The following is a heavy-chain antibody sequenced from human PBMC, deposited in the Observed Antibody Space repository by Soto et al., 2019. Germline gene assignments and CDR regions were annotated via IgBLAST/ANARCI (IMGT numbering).Heavy chain of an antibody. CDR1: GVTFSSYA. Sequence: GGSLRLSCSASGVTFSSYAMHWGRQAPGKGQDCVSAIKTSGSSTNYADSVKGRFTISRDNSKNTLYLQMSSLRAEDTAVYYCAKDRPVGPPPLAPDAFDIWGQGTMVTASS. CDR3: AKDRPVGPPPLAPDAFDI. J-gene: IGHJ3*02. V-gene: IGHV3-64*04. CDR2: IKTSGSST. D-gene: IGHD1-26*01.